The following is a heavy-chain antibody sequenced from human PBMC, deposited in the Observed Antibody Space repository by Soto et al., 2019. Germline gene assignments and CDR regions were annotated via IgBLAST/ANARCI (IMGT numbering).Heavy chain of an antibody. J-gene: IGHJ3*02. V-gene: IGHV4-59*08. CDR2: IYYSGST. Sequence: SLTCTVSGGSISSYYWSWIRQPPGKGLEWIGYIYYSGSTNYNPSLKSRVTISVDTSKNQFSLKLSSVTAADTAVYYCARRVDWYGAFDIWGQGTMVTV. D-gene: IGHD2-21*01. CDR1: GGSISSYY. CDR3: ARRVDWYGAFDI.